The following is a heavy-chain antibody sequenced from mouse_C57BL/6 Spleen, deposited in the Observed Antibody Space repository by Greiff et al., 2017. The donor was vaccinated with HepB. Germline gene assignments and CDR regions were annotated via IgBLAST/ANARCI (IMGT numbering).Heavy chain of an antibody. J-gene: IGHJ2*01. Sequence: EVHLVESGPGLVKPSQSLSLTCSVTGYSITSGYYWNWIRQFPGNKLEWMGYISYDGSNNYNPSLKNRISITRDTSKNQFFLKLNSVTTEDTATYYCARGWLLHDYFDYWGQGTTLTVSS. CDR2: ISYDGSN. CDR3: ARGWLLHDYFDY. D-gene: IGHD2-3*01. V-gene: IGHV3-6*01. CDR1: GYSITSGYY.